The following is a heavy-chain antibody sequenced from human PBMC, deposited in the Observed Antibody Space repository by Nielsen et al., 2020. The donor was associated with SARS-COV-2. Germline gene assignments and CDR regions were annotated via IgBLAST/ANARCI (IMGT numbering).Heavy chain of an antibody. J-gene: IGHJ5*02. D-gene: IGHD3-10*01. CDR2: IYYSGST. V-gene: IGHV4-39*01. CDR1: GGSISSSSYY. Sequence: SETLSLTCAVSGGSISSSSYYRGWIRQPPGKGLEWIGSIYYSGSTYYNPSLKSRVTISVDTSKNQFSLKLSSVTAADTAVYYCARGAYYYGSGSYLKNWFDPWGQVTLVTVSS. CDR3: ARGAYYYGSGSYLKNWFDP.